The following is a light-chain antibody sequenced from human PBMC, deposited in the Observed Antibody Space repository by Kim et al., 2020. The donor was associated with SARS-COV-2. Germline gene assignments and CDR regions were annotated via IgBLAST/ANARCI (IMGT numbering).Light chain of an antibody. CDR1: QSISNC. CDR3: QQYNSYST. Sequence: DIQMTQSPSTLSAFVGDRVTITCQASQSISNCLTWYQQKPGKAPNLLIYKASSLKSGVPSRFSGSGSGTEFTLTISSLQPDDFATYCCQQYNSYSTFGRGTKVDIK. V-gene: IGKV1-5*03. J-gene: IGKJ1*01. CDR2: KAS.